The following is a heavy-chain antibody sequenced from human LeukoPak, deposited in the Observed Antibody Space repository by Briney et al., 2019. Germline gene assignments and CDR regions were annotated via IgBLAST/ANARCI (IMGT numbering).Heavy chain of an antibody. CDR1: GGSISSYY. D-gene: IGHD6-25*01. V-gene: IGHV4-59*01. J-gene: IGHJ4*02. CDR2: IYYSGST. Sequence: SETLSLTCTVSGGSISSYYWSWIRQPPGKGLEWIGYIYYSGSTNYNPSLKSRVTISVDTSKNQFSLKLSSVTAADTAVYYCARDGSSGDYFDYWGQGTLVTVSS. CDR3: ARDGSSGDYFDY.